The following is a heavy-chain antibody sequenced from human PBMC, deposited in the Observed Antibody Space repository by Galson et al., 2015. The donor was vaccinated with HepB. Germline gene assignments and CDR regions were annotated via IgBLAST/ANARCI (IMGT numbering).Heavy chain of an antibody. Sequence: CAISGDSVSSKSAAWNWIRQSPSRGLEWLGRTYYRSKWYNDYALSVKSRISINPDTSKNQFSLQLNSVTPGDTAMYFCARTSGNFDYWGQGTLVTVSS. CDR2: TYYRSKWYN. V-gene: IGHV6-1*01. CDR3: ARTSGNFDY. J-gene: IGHJ4*02. CDR1: GDSVSSKSAA. D-gene: IGHD3-10*01.